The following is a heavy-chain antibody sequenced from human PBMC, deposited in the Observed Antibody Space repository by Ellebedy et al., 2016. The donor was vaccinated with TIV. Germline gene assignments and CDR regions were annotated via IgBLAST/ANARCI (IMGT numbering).Heavy chain of an antibody. CDR2: ISTTDGT. D-gene: IGHD1-7*01. J-gene: IGHJ6*02. CDR3: VNMPNSYLRGMDV. Sequence: GESLKISCEASESTFSSYGMSWVRQAPGKGLEWVSSISTTDGTHYADSVKGRFTISRDNAKNSLYLEMDSLRSEDTARYYCVNMPNSYLRGMDVWGQGTTVAVSS. CDR1: ESTFSSYG. V-gene: IGHV3-20*04.